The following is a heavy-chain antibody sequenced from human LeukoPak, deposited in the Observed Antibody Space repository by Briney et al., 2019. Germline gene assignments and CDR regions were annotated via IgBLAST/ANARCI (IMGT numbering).Heavy chain of an antibody. J-gene: IGHJ4*02. V-gene: IGHV3-21*01. CDR2: IGSVTTYI. Sequence: GGSLRLSCAASGFTFSDYTMNWVRQAPGKGLEWVSSIGSVTTYIYYADSLKGRFTISRDNAKNSLYLQMDSLRAEDTAIYFCGRAMVVAGLYYFDYWGQGTLVTVSS. CDR1: GFTFSDYT. CDR3: GRAMVVAGLYYFDY. D-gene: IGHD6-19*01.